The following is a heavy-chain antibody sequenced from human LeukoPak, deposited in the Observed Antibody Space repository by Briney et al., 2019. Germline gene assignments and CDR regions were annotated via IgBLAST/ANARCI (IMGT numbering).Heavy chain of an antibody. J-gene: IGHJ4*02. CDR3: ARDSSSVLRFLEWLPNLDY. Sequence: VASVKVSCKASGYTFTGYYMHWVRQAPGQGLEWMGWINPNSDGTNYAQKFQGRVTMTRDTSISTAYMELSRLRSDDTAVYYCARDSSSVLRFLEWLPNLDYWGQGTLVTVSS. CDR2: INPNSDGT. D-gene: IGHD3-3*01. V-gene: IGHV1-2*02. CDR1: GYTFTGYY.